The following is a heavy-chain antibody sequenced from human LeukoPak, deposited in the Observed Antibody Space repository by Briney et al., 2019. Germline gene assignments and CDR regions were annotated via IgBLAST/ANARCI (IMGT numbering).Heavy chain of an antibody. J-gene: IGHJ4*02. CDR3: AKGGAYCSSTSCYAGDY. D-gene: IGHD2-2*01. Sequence: SGGSLRLSCAASGFTFSSYGMHWVRQAPGKGLEWVAVISYDGSNKYYADSVKGRFTISRDNSKNTLYLQMNSLRAEDTAVYYCAKGGAYCSSTSCYAGDYWGQGTLVTVSS. CDR1: GFTFSSYG. V-gene: IGHV3-30*18. CDR2: ISYDGSNK.